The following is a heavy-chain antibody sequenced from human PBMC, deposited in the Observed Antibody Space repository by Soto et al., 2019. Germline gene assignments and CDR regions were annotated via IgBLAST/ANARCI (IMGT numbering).Heavy chain of an antibody. Sequence: GGSLRLSCAASGFTFSSYAMSWVRQAPGKGLEWVSAISGSGGSTYYADSVKGRFTISRDNSKNTLYLQMNSLRAEDTAVYYCAKDPANIMITFGGVIAEYYFDYWGQGTLVTVSS. CDR2: ISGSGGST. V-gene: IGHV3-23*01. J-gene: IGHJ4*02. CDR1: GFTFSSYA. CDR3: AKDPANIMITFGGVIAEYYFDY. D-gene: IGHD3-16*02.